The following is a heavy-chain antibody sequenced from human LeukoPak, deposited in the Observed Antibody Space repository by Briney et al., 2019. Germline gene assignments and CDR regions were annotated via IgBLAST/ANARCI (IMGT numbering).Heavy chain of an antibody. CDR2: ISAYNGNT. CDR3: ARVSAAGSMRGGSWNF. J-gene: IGHJ4*02. CDR1: GYTFTSYG. Sequence: DSVKVSCKASGYTFTSYGISWVRQAPGQGLEWMGWISAYNGNTNYAQKLQGRVTMTTDTSTSTAYMELRSLRSDDTAVYYCARVSAAGSMRGGSWNFWGQGTLVTVSS. V-gene: IGHV1-18*04. D-gene: IGHD2-15*01.